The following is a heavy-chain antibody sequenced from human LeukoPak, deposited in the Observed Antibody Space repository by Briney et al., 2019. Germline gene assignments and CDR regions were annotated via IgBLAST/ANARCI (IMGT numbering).Heavy chain of an antibody. CDR3: AREPPPPLDAFDT. Sequence: GGSLRLSCAASGFTVSSNYMSWVRQAPGKGLEWVSVIYSGGSTYYADSVKGRFTISRDNSKNTLYLQMNSLRAEDTAVYYCAREPPPPLDAFDTWGQGTMVTVSS. CDR1: GFTVSSNY. V-gene: IGHV3-53*01. J-gene: IGHJ3*02. CDR2: IYSGGST.